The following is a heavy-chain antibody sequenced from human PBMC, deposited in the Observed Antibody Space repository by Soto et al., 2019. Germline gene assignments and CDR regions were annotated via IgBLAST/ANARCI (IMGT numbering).Heavy chain of an antibody. CDR3: ARDRSRYCSSTSCYYDAFDI. Sequence: SVKVSCKASGGTFSSYAISWVRQAPGQGLEWMGGIIPIFGTANYAQKFQGRVTITADESTSTAYMELSSLRSEDTAGYYCARDRSRYCSSTSCYYDAFDIWGQGTMVTVSS. D-gene: IGHD2-2*01. V-gene: IGHV1-69*13. J-gene: IGHJ3*02. CDR1: GGTFSSYA. CDR2: IIPIFGTA.